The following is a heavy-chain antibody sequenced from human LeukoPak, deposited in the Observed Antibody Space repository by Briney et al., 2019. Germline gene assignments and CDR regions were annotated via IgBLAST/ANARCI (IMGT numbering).Heavy chain of an antibody. CDR2: IYSGGST. Sequence: PGGSLRLSCAASGFTFSSYAMSWVRQAPGKGLEWVSVIYSGGSTYYADSVKGRFTISRHNSKNTLYLQMNSLRAEDTAVYYCARVEALAYYGMDVWGQGTTVTVSS. CDR3: ARVEALAYYGMDV. CDR1: GFTFSSYA. D-gene: IGHD1-1*01. J-gene: IGHJ6*02. V-gene: IGHV3-53*04.